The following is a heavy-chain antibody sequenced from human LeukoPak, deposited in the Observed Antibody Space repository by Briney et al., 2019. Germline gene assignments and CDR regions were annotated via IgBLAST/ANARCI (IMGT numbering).Heavy chain of an antibody. CDR2: ISERGGST. CDR3: AKRGIVIRAVIIIGFHKEAYYFDY. J-gene: IGHJ4*02. V-gene: IGHV3-23*01. Sequence: GGSLSLSCVVSGITLSNYGMSWVRQAPGKGLEWVLGISERGGSTNYADSVKGRFIISRDTSKNTVYLQMNSLRVEDTAVYFCAKRGIVIRAVIIIGFHKEAYYFDYWGQGILVTVSS. CDR1: GITLSNYG. D-gene: IGHD3-10*01.